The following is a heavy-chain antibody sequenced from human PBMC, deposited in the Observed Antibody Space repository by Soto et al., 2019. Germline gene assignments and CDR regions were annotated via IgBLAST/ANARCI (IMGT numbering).Heavy chain of an antibody. J-gene: IGHJ4*02. CDR3: TTTGNDYGDFDS. D-gene: IGHD4-17*01. V-gene: IGHV1-24*01. CDR1: GHPLSQLS. CDR2: FDPEDGET. Sequence: QVQLVQSGAEVMKPGASVKVSCKVSGHPLSQLSMHWVRQAPGKGLEWMGGFDPEDGETIYAQKFQGRVTMTEDTSTDTAYMELSSLISEDTAVYYCTTTGNDYGDFDSWGQGTLVTVSS.